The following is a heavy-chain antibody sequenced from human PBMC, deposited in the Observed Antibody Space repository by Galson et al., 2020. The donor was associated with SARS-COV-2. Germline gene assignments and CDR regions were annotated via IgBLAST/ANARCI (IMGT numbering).Heavy chain of an antibody. CDR3: ATAGFEVRGAYYFDY. V-gene: IGHV1-24*01. D-gene: IGHD3-10*01. CDR1: GYTLTELS. CDR2: FDPEDGET. J-gene: IGHJ4*02. Sequence: VKVSCKVSGYTLTELSMHWVRQAPGKGLEWMGGFDPEDGETIYAQKFQGRVTMTEDTSTDTAYMELSSLRSEDTAVYYCATAGFEVRGAYYFDYWGQGTLVTVSS.